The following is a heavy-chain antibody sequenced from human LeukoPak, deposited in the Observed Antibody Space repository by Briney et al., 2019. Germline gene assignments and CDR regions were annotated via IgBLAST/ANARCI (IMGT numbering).Heavy chain of an antibody. CDR2: IRAYNGNT. J-gene: IGHJ4*02. Sequence: GASVKVSCKASGYTFTSYGISWVRQAPGQGLEWMGGIRAYNGNTNYAQKLQGRVTMTTDTSTSTAYMELRSLRSDDTAVYYCARDLSETYYYDSSTDYWGQGTLVTVSS. CDR1: GYTFTSYG. D-gene: IGHD3-22*01. CDR3: ARDLSETYYYDSSTDY. V-gene: IGHV1-18*01.